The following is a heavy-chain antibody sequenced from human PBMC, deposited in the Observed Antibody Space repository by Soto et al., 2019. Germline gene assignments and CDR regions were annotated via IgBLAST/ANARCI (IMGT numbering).Heavy chain of an antibody. Sequence: QVQLVESGGGVVQPGRSLRLSCAASGFTFSSYGMHWVRQAPGKGLEWVAVISYDGSNKNYADSVKGRFTISRDNSKNTLYLQMNSLRAEDTAVYYCAKDPTIFGVVIIPAYFDYWGQGTLVTVSS. J-gene: IGHJ4*02. CDR2: ISYDGSNK. V-gene: IGHV3-30*18. CDR1: GFTFSSYG. CDR3: AKDPTIFGVVIIPAYFDY. D-gene: IGHD3-3*01.